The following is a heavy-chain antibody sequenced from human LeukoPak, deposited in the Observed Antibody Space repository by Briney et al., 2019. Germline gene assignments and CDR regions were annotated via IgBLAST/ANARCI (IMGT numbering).Heavy chain of an antibody. V-gene: IGHV3-64*04. J-gene: IGHJ4*02. D-gene: IGHD3-22*01. CDR3: ARDPYYYDSSGYDY. CDR1: GFTFSSYA. CDR2: ISSNGGST. Sequence: GGSLRLSCSASGFTFSSYAMHWVRQAPGKGLEYVSAISSNGGSTYYADSVKGRFTISRDNSKNTLYLQMNSLRAEDTAVYYCARDPYYYDSSGYDYWGQGTLVTVSS.